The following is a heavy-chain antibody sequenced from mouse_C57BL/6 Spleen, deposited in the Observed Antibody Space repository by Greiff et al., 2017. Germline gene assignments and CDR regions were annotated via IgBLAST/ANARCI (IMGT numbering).Heavy chain of an antibody. D-gene: IGHD2-2*01. Sequence: EVQLQQSGPELVKPGDSVKISCKASGYSFTGYFMNWVMQSHGKSLEWIGRINPYNGETFYTQKFKGKATLTVDKSSSTAHMELRSLTSEDSAVYYCARKGGYDPYAMDYWGQGTSVTVSA. CDR3: ARKGGYDPYAMDY. J-gene: IGHJ4*01. CDR1: GYSFTGYF. CDR2: INPYNGET. V-gene: IGHV1-20*01.